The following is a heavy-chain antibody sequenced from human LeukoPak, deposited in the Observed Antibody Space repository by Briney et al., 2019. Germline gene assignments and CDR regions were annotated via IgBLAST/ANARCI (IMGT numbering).Heavy chain of an antibody. CDR3: TTMVQFG. D-gene: IGHD3-10*01. CDR1: GFTFSSYW. Sequence: PGGSLRLSCAASGFTFSSYWMHWVRQAPGKGLVWVSRINSAGSSTACADSVKGRFTISRDNAKNTLYLQMNSLRAEDTAVYYCTTMVQFGWGQGTLVTVSS. CDR2: INSAGSST. V-gene: IGHV3-74*03. J-gene: IGHJ4*02.